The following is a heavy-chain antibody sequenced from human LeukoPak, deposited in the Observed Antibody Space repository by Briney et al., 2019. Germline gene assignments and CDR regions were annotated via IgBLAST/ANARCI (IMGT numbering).Heavy chain of an antibody. V-gene: IGHV1-69*01. D-gene: IGHD1-26*01. J-gene: IGHJ6*02. CDR3: ARRCILGPDTYYYGMDV. Sequence: SVKVSCKASGGTFTSYAISWVRQAPGQGLEWMGGIIPIFGTANYAQKFQGRVTITADESTSTAYMELSSLRSEDTAVYYCARRCILGPDTYYYGMDVWGQGTTVTVSS. CDR1: GGTFTSYA. CDR2: IIPIFGTA.